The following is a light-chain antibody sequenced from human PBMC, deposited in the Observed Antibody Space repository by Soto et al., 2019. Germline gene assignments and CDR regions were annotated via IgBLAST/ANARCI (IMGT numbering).Light chain of an antibody. V-gene: IGKV1-5*03. CDR2: KAS. Sequence: DIQMTQSPSTLSASVGDRVTITCRASQSLSSWLAWYQQKPGKAPKLLIYKASTVESGVTSRFSGSGSGTEFTLTISSLQPDDLATDYGQQYSSYSTFGQGTKLEIK. CDR3: QQYSSYST. J-gene: IGKJ2*01. CDR1: QSLSSW.